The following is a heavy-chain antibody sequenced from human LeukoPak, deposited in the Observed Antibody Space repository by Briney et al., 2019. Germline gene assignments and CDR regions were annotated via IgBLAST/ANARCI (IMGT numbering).Heavy chain of an antibody. J-gene: IGHJ5*02. CDR1: GDSFSSHY. CDR2: IYYSGST. D-gene: IGHD3-9*01. CDR3: ARGLIFFNWFDP. V-gene: IGHV4-59*11. Sequence: SETLSLTCTVSGDSFSSHYWTWIRQPPGKGLEWIGYIYYSGSTYYNPSLKSRVTISVDTSKNQFSLKLSSVTAADTAVYYCARGLIFFNWFDPWGQGTLVTVSS.